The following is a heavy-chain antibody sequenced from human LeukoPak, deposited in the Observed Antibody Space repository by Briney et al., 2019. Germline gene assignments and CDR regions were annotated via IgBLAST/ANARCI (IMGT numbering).Heavy chain of an antibody. D-gene: IGHD2-2*01. CDR3: ARGRGKMGYCSSTSCYGDYYYYMDV. CDR2: INPNSGGT. V-gene: IGHV1-2*02. CDR1: GYTFSSYG. J-gene: IGHJ6*03. Sequence: ASVKVSCKSSGYTFSSYGISWVRQAPGQGLEWMGWINPNSGGTNYAQKFQGRVTMTRDTSISTAYMELSRLRSDDTAVYYCARGRGKMGYCSSTSCYGDYYYYMDVWGKGTTVTVSS.